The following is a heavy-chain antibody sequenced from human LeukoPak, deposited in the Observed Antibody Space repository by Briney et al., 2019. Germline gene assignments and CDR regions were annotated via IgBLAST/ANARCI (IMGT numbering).Heavy chain of an antibody. V-gene: IGHV3-48*03. D-gene: IGHD3-22*01. CDR1: GFTFSSYE. CDR2: ISSSGSTI. CDR3: ARDLGGHYDSSGYPGDY. Sequence: GGSLRLSCAASGFTFSSYEMNWVRQAPGKGLEWVSYISSSGSTIYYADSVKGRFTISRDNAKNSLYLQMSSLRAGDSAFYYCARDLGGHYDSSGYPGDYWGRGTLVTVSS. J-gene: IGHJ4*02.